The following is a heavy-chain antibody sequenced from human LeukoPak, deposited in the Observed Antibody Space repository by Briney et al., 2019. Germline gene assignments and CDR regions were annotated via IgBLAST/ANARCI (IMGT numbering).Heavy chain of an antibody. Sequence: PGGSLRLSCAASGFTFNNYWMSWVRQAPGKGLEWVANIKQDGSEKYYVDSVKGRFTISRDNAKNSLYLQMNSLRAEDTAVYYCARVSGWDFDYWGQGALVTVSS. J-gene: IGHJ4*02. CDR2: IKQDGSEK. D-gene: IGHD6-25*01. CDR1: GFTFNNYW. V-gene: IGHV3-7*03. CDR3: ARVSGWDFDY.